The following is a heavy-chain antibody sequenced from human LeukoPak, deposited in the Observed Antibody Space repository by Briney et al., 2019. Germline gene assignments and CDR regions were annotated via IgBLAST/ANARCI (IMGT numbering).Heavy chain of an antibody. D-gene: IGHD5-18*01. CDR1: GGSLNRGTFL. CDR3: SRSPRGYRFDS. CDR2: ISNIGST. J-gene: IGHJ4*02. Sequence: PSETLSLTCAVSGGSLNRGTFLWTWIRQPPRKGMEWIGYISNIGSTNYNPSLKSRVTISSDTSKTQFSLKLTSVTAADTAVYYCSRSPRGYRFDSWGQGTLVTVSS. V-gene: IGHV4-61*01.